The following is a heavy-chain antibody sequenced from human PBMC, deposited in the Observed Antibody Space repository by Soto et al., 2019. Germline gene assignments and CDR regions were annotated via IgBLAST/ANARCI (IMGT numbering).Heavy chain of an antibody. D-gene: IGHD2-15*01. CDR1: GFTFSSYA. V-gene: IGHV3-23*01. Sequence: EVQLLESGGGLVQPGGSLRLSCAASGFTFSSYAMSWVRQAPGKGLEWVSAISGSGGSTYYTDSVKGRFTISRDNSKNTLYLQMNSLRAEDTAVYYCAKVLLYDTDAFDIWGQGTMVTVSS. CDR2: ISGSGGST. CDR3: AKVLLYDTDAFDI. J-gene: IGHJ3*02.